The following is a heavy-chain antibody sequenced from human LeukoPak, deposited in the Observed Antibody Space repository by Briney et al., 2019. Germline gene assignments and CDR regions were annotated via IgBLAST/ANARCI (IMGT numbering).Heavy chain of an antibody. V-gene: IGHV3-15*01. Sequence: KAGGSLRLSCAASGFTFSSYAMSWVRQAPGKGLEWVAQIKTETDGGTTDYAAPVKGRFTISRDGSKNMVFLQMNSLKTDDTALYYCTWSGLKIESWGQGTLVTVSS. CDR1: GFTFSSYA. D-gene: IGHD3-3*01. CDR2: IKTETDGGTT. CDR3: TWSGLKIES. J-gene: IGHJ4*02.